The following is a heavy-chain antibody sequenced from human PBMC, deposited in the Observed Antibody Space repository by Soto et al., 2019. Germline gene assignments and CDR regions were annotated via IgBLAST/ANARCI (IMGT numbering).Heavy chain of an antibody. V-gene: IGHV5-51*01. J-gene: IGHJ3*02. Sequence: GEALDIPWQDSCTGFSKHLVALLRQMRREGLEWVWIIHTGNSDTKYSPSFQGQVTTSADTTLSTNFLLWDTLKPSETAMYFCASDSHCGGGNCPMGGFDRWGQGTMVTVSS. CDR1: CTGFSKHL. CDR2: IHTGNSDT. CDR3: ASDSHCGGGNCPMGGFDR. D-gene: IGHD2-15*01.